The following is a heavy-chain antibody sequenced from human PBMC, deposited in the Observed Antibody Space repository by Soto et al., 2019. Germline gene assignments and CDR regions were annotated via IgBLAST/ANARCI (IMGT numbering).Heavy chain of an antibody. CDR1: GYTFTNYY. D-gene: IGHD3-10*01. Sequence: QVQLVQSGAEVKKPGASVKVSCKASGYTFTNYYMHCVRQAPGQGLEWMGIINPSTGTTSYAQKFEGRVTMTRDTSTSTAHMELSSLRSDDTAVYDCARASWDRVRGVKEFDSWGQGTLVTVSS. CDR2: INPSTGTT. J-gene: IGHJ4*02. V-gene: IGHV1-46*01. CDR3: ARASWDRVRGVKEFDS.